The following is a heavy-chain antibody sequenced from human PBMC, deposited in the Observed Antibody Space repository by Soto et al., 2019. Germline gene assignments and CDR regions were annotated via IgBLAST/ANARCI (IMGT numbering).Heavy chain of an antibody. V-gene: IGHV4-34*01. Sequence: SETLSLTCAVYGGSFSGYYWSWIRQPPGKGLEWIAEINHRGSTKYNPSLKSRVTISVDTSKNQFSLKLNSVTAADTAVYYCARVDDYWSQGSLVTVSS. CDR3: ARVDDY. CDR2: INHRGST. CDR1: GGSFSGYY. J-gene: IGHJ4*02.